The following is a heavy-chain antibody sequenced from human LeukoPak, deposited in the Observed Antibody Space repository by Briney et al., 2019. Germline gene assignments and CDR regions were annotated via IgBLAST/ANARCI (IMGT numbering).Heavy chain of an antibody. Sequence: GGSLRLSCAASGFTVRSYGMHWVRQAPGKRLEWVAVIWYDGSNKYYADSVKGRFTISRDNSKNTLYLQMNSLRAEDTAVYYCAREYATTYYYDSSGYQDNWFDPWGQGTLVTVSS. CDR1: GFTVRSYG. CDR3: AREYATTYYYDSSGYQDNWFDP. V-gene: IGHV3-33*01. D-gene: IGHD3-22*01. J-gene: IGHJ5*02. CDR2: IWYDGSNK.